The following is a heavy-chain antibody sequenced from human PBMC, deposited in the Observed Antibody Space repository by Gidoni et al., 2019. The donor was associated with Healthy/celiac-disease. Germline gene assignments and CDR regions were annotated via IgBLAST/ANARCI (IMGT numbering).Heavy chain of an antibody. V-gene: IGHV4-39*01. D-gene: IGHD3-22*01. CDR1: GGSISSSSYY. CDR3: ARQTVGVVVIPFDY. J-gene: IGHJ4*02. CDR2: IYYSWST. Sequence: QLQLQESGPGLVKPSETLSLTCTVSGGSISSSSYYWGWIRQPPGKGLEWIGSIYYSWSTYYNPSLKSRVTISVDTSKNQFSLKLSSVTAADTAVYYCARQTVGVVVIPFDYWGQGTLVTVSS.